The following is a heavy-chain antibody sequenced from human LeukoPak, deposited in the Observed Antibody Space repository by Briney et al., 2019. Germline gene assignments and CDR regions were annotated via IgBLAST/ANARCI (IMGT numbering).Heavy chain of an antibody. J-gene: IGHJ4*02. CDR3: ARRGGSSGWYYRRPYYFDY. Sequence: SEALSLTCTVSGGSITSSSYYWGWIRQPPGKGLEWLGNIYFSGSTYYNPSLKSRVTISVDTSKNQFSLKLSSVTAADTAVYYCARRGGSSGWYYRRPYYFDYWGQGTLVTVSS. CDR1: GGSITSSSYY. D-gene: IGHD6-19*01. CDR2: IYFSGST. V-gene: IGHV4-39*07.